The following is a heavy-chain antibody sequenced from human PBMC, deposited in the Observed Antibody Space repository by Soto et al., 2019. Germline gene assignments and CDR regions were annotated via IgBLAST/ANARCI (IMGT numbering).Heavy chain of an antibody. J-gene: IGHJ2*01. CDR2: IYYTGNT. V-gene: IGHV4-59*01. D-gene: IGHD3-22*01. CDR3: ARVKDSSGYYYIWYVDL. Sequence: QVQLQESGPGLVEPSETLSLTCNVASGSMSSYYWTWIRQPPGKGLEWIGNIYYTGNTNYNPSLRGRLTISLDTSNNTFSLSLSSVTAADTAVYYCARVKDSSGYYYIWYVDLWGRGTAVTVSS. CDR1: SGSMSSYY.